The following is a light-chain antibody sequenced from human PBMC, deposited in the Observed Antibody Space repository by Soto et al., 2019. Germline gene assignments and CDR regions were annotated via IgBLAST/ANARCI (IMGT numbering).Light chain of an antibody. CDR1: SSDVGGYNY. CDR3: SSYTRSSTPLYVV. V-gene: IGLV2-14*01. CDR2: DVS. J-gene: IGLJ2*01. Sequence: QSALTQPASVSGSPEQSITISCTGTSSDVGGYNYVSWYQQHPGKAPKLMIYDVSNRPSGVSNRFSGSKSGNTASLTISGLQAEDEADYYCSSYTRSSTPLYVVFGGGTKVTVL.